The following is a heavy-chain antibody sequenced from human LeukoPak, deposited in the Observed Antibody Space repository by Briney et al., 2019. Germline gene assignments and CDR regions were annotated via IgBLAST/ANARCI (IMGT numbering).Heavy chain of an antibody. D-gene: IGHD3-22*01. J-gene: IGHJ6*03. Sequence: ASVKVSCKASGYTFTGYYMHWVRQAPGQGLEWMGWINPNSGGTNYAQKFQGRVTMTRDTSISTAYMELSSLRSEDTAVYYCARALNYDSSGYYSLRYYYMDVWGKGTTVTISS. CDR2: INPNSGGT. V-gene: IGHV1-2*02. CDR3: ARALNYDSSGYYSLRYYYMDV. CDR1: GYTFTGYY.